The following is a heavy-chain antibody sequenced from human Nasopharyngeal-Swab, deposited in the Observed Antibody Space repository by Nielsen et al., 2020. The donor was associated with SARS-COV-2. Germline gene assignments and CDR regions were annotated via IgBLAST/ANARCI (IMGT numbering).Heavy chain of an antibody. Sequence: GESLKISCAASGCTFSSYAMSWVRQAPGKGLEWVSAISGSGGSTYYADSVKGRFTISRDNSKNTLYLQMNSLRAEDPAVYYCAKGPGGSRSSVSGPRRDYWGQGTLVTVSS. CDR3: AKGPGGSRSSVSGPRRDY. D-gene: IGHD2-15*01. CDR1: GCTFSSYA. V-gene: IGHV3-23*01. J-gene: IGHJ4*01. CDR2: ISGSGGST.